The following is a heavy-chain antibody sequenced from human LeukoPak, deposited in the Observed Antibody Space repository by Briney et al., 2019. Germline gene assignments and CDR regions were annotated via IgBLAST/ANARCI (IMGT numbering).Heavy chain of an antibody. D-gene: IGHD3-3*02. Sequence: SETLSLTCTVSGGSTSSYYWSWIRQPAGKGLEWIGRFYTSGSTNYNPSLKSRVNMSVDTSKNHFSLKLSSVTAADTAVYYCARGQDSIYFDYWGQGTLVTVSS. CDR1: GGSTSSYY. J-gene: IGHJ4*02. CDR2: FYTSGST. CDR3: ARGQDSIYFDY. V-gene: IGHV4-4*07.